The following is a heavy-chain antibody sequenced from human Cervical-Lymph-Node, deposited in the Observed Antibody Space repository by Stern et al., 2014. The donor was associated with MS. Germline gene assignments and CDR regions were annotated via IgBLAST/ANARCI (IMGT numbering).Heavy chain of an antibody. Sequence: VQLVESGAEVTKPGSSVKVSCKASGGTFSKFPSSWVRQAPGQGLEWMGGILPVCGTPTYAQEFRGRVRITADVSTSTVYMELSSLRSDDTAVYYCALSSETSDRWYSLGYDLWGQGTLVTVSS. D-gene: IGHD6-13*01. CDR3: ALSSETSDRWYSLGYDL. CDR2: ILPVCGTP. V-gene: IGHV1-69*01. CDR1: GGTFSKFP. J-gene: IGHJ5*02.